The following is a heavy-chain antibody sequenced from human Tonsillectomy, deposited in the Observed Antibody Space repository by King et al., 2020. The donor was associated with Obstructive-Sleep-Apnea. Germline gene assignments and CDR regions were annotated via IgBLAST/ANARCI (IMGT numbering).Heavy chain of an antibody. V-gene: IGHV4-4*07. CDR3: ARDVPYDWLVPYYYYGMDV. J-gene: IGHJ6*02. CDR2: MVTSGST. Sequence: QLQEAGPGLVKPSETLSLTCTVSGGSISSYSWAGLREPAGWGLEWIVVMVTSGSTKCNHSLKSLVTKSVDTSKNQFSLKRSSVSAADTAVYYCARDVPYDWLVPYYYYGMDVWGQGTTVTVSS. D-gene: IGHD3-9*01. CDR1: GGSISSYS.